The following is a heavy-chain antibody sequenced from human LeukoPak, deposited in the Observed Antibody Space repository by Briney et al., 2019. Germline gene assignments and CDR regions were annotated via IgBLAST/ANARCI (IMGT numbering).Heavy chain of an antibody. Sequence: ASVKVSCKASGYTFTGYYMHWVRQAPGQGLEWMGWINPNSGGTNCAQKFQGWVTMTRDTSISTAYMELSRLRSDDTAVYYCARGGIAAAGAPFGFGTLDVWGQGTTVTVSS. V-gene: IGHV1-2*04. CDR1: GYTFTGYY. D-gene: IGHD6-13*01. CDR2: INPNSGGT. J-gene: IGHJ6*02. CDR3: ARGGIAAAGAPFGFGTLDV.